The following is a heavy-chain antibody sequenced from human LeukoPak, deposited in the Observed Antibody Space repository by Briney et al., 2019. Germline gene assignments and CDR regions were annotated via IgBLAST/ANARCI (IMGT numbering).Heavy chain of an antibody. CDR2: IYYSGST. CDR1: AGSISSGRYY. D-gene: IGHD2-2*01. CDR3: ARYCSSTSCFPIAVAGSGFDY. J-gene: IGHJ4*02. Sequence: PSQSLSLTCAVSAGSISSGRYYWSWIRQHPGKGLEWIGYIYYSGSTYYNPSLKSRVTISVDTSKNQFSLKLSSVTATDTAVYYCARYCSSTSCFPIAVAGSGFDYWGQGTLVTVSS. V-gene: IGHV4-31*11.